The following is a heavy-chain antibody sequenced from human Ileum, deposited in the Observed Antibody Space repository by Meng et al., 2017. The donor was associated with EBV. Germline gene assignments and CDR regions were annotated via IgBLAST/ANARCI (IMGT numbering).Heavy chain of an antibody. V-gene: IGHV4-61*08. Sequence: QAEVQESGPGLVKPSETLSLTCSVSGGSVSSGGNYWSGIRQPPGKGLEWIGYIYNSGSTNYNPSLKSRVTISVDTSKNQFSLKLSSVTAADTAVYYCARDGYSSGSDWGQGTLVTVSS. CDR1: GGSVSSGGNY. CDR2: IYNSGST. J-gene: IGHJ4*02. CDR3: ARDGYSSGSD. D-gene: IGHD6-19*01.